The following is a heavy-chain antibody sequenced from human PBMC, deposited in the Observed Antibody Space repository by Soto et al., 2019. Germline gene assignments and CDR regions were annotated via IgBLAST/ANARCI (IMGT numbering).Heavy chain of an antibody. CDR2: IIPLFRTP. D-gene: IGHD2-15*01. CDR3: ARVRWTLSHDESDAI. Sequence: SVKVSCKGSGGTFNAHAISWVRQAPGQGLEWMGGIIPLFRTPNYAQKFQGRLTINADTSTTTAYLELSSLRSDDTAIYCCARVRWTLSHDESDAIWGQGTLVTVSS. CDR1: GGTFNAHA. J-gene: IGHJ4*02. V-gene: IGHV1-69*06.